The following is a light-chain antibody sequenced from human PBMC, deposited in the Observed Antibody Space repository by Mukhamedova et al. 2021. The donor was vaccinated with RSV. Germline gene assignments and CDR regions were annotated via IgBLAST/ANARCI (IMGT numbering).Light chain of an antibody. V-gene: IGKV1-39*01. CDR3: QQSYTPPWT. J-gene: IGKJ1*01. Sequence: WYQRRVHGKAPKLLLYAVSNLHTGVPARFSGSVSGTGFTLTISSLQPEDFATYFCQQSYTPPWTFGRGTKVEI. CDR2: AVS.